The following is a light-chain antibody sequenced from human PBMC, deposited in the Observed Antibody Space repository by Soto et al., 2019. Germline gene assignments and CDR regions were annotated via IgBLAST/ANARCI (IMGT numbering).Light chain of an antibody. V-gene: IGKV3-15*01. CDR1: QTIDNT. CDR3: QQYNSYWT. CDR2: DAS. J-gene: IGKJ1*01. Sequence: EIVMTQSPATRSLSPGERATLSFRGSQTIDNTLAWYQRKPGQAPRILIYDASTRATGVPARFSGSGSGTDFTLTISSLQPDDFATYYCQQYNSYWTFGQGTKVDNK.